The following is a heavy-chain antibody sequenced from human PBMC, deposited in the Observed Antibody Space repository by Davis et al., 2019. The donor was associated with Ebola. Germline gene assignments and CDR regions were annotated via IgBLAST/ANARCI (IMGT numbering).Heavy chain of an antibody. CDR1: GFTFSSYS. Sequence: GESLKISCAASGFTFSSYSMNWVRQAPGKGLEWVSSISSSSSYIYYADSVKGRFTISRDNAKDSLYLQMNSLRAEDTAVYYCARDLIRYSSSWLDDYWGQGTLVTVSS. J-gene: IGHJ4*02. CDR2: ISSSSSYI. V-gene: IGHV3-21*01. CDR3: ARDLIRYSSSWLDDY. D-gene: IGHD6-13*01.